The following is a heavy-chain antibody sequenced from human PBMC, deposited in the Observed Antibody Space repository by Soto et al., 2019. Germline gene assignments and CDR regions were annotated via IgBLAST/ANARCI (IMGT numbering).Heavy chain of an antibody. J-gene: IGHJ4*02. Sequence: SETLSLTCTVSGGSISGYYWSWFRQPPGKGLEWIGSMYYTGRTTHNPSLKSRVTISVDTSKNQFSLKLSSVTAADTAVYYCARANYFDYWGQGTLVTVSS. CDR3: ARANYFDY. V-gene: IGHV4-59*01. CDR2: MYYTGRT. CDR1: GGSISGYY.